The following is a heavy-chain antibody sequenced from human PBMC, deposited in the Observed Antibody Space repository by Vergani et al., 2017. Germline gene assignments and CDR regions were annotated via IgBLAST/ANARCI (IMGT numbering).Heavy chain of an antibody. CDR1: GFTFSSYS. Sequence: EVQLVESGGGLVQPGGSLRLSCAASGFTFSSYSMNWVRQAPGKGLEWVSYISSSGSTIYYADSVKGRFTISRDNAKNSLYLQMNSLRAEDTAVYYCARGRYDSSGYYYPLEAENRLELDYWGQGTLVTVSS. J-gene: IGHJ4*02. CDR2: ISSSGSTI. CDR3: ARGRYDSSGYYYPLEAENRLELDY. V-gene: IGHV3-48*04. D-gene: IGHD3-22*01.